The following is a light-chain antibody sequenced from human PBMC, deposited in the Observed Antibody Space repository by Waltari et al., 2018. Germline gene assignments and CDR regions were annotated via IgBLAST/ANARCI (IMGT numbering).Light chain of an antibody. CDR2: GAS. CDR1: QRISMF. CDR3: QQTYSTHLT. J-gene: IGKJ4*01. V-gene: IGKV1-39*01. Sequence: DIQLTQSPPSLSASVGDRVTITCRASQRISMFLNWYQQKPGKAPNRLIYGASSLQSGVPSRFSGSGSGTDFTLTISSLHPEDFATYYCQQTYSTHLTFGGGTKVEIK.